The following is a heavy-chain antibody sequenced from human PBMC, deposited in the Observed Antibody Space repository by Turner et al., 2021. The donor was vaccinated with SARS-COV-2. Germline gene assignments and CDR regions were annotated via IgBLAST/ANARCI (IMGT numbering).Heavy chain of an antibody. CDR2: ISAYKGNT. D-gene: IGHD3-22*01. J-gene: IGHJ5*02. V-gene: IGHV1-18*01. CDR1: GYTFTSYG. CDR3: ARDPDSSIFDP. Sequence: QFQLVLSVAEVKKPGASVKGSCKASGYTFTSYGISWVRQAPGKGLEWMGWISAYKGNTNYAQKLKGRVTMTTDTYTSKAYMELRSLRYDDTAVYYCARDPDSSIFDPWGQGTLVTVSS.